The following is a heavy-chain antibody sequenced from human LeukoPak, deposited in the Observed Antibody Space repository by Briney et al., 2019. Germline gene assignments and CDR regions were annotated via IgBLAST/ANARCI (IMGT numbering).Heavy chain of an antibody. CDR3: ARGEFDESDY. Sequence: SDTLSLTCTVSHGSINSYYWSWIRQPPGKGLEWIGSIEYSGSSNYEPSIKSRVTISVDTSKNQFSLKLSSVTAADTAVYYCARGEFDESDYWGQGTLVIVSS. J-gene: IGHJ4*02. CDR2: IEYSGSS. V-gene: IGHV4-59*12. D-gene: IGHD3-10*01. CDR1: HGSINSYY.